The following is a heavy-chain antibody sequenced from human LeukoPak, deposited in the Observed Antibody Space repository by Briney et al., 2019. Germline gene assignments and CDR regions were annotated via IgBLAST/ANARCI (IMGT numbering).Heavy chain of an antibody. J-gene: IGHJ6*02. CDR1: GYSFTSYW. CDR3: ARHTVVSPITGYYYGMDV. D-gene: IGHD2-2*01. V-gene: IGHV5-51*01. CDR2: IYPGDSDT. Sequence: GESLKISCKGSGYSFTSYWIGWVRQMPGKGLEWMGIIYPGDSDTRYSPSFQGQVTTSADKSISTAYLQWSSLKASDTAMYYCARHTVVSPITGYYYGMDVWGQGTTVTVSS.